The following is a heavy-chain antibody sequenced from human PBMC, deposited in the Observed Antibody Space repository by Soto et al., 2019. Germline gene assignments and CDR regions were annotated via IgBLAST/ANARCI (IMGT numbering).Heavy chain of an antibody. J-gene: IGHJ4*02. Sequence: PGGSLRLSCAASGFTFSDYSMNWVRQAPGKGLEWVSSISPRSSFLYYADSVKGRFTISRDNAKSSVFLQMNSLRAEDSAMYYCARGKDYDILAYYWGEGTPVTVSS. CDR3: ARGKDYDILAYY. D-gene: IGHD3-9*01. V-gene: IGHV3-21*06. CDR2: ISPRSSFL. CDR1: GFTFSDYS.